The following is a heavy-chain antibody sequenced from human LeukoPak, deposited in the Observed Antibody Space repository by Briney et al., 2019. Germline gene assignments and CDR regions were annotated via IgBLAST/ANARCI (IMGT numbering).Heavy chain of an antibody. V-gene: IGHV4-59*01. CDR2: IYYSGST. D-gene: IGHD3-16*01. J-gene: IGHJ3*02. CDR1: GFTFSSYW. CDR3: ARDGGFAFDI. Sequence: GSLRLSCAASGFTFSSYWMSWIRQPPGKGLEWIGYIYYSGSTNYNPSLKSRVTISVDTSKNQFSLKLSSVTAADTAVYYCARDGGFAFDIWGQGTMVTVSS.